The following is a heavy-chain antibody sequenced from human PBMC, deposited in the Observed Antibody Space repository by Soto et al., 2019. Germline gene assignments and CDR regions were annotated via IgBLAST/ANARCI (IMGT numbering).Heavy chain of an antibody. CDR2: IKPGTGDT. Sequence: GASVKVFCKASGYSFTSHVIHWLRQAPGQRLEWVGWIKPGTGDTKFLQESQARLTITRDTSATTAYMELSNLRSGDTAVYYCARGYYYDSSGYYFDNWGQGTLVTVS. J-gene: IGHJ4*02. V-gene: IGHV1-3*01. D-gene: IGHD3-22*01. CDR3: ARGYYYDSSGYYFDN. CDR1: GYSFTSHV.